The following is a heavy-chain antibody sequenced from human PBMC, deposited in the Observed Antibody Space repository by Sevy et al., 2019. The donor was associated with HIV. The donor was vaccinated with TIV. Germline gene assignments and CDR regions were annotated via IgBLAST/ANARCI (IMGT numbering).Heavy chain of an antibody. CDR1: GLSFSNAW. Sequence: GGSLRLSCAASGLSFSNAWMAWVRQAPGKGLEWVGSIRSETGGGTTDFAAFAKGKFTISRDNPKNTMYLQMNSLKTEDTAVDDCAMDRRRDGMIVVPFEKWGLGTLVTVSS. CDR3: AMDRRRDGMIVVPFEK. D-gene: IGHD3-22*01. CDR2: IRSETGGGTT. V-gene: IGHV3-15*01. J-gene: IGHJ4*02.